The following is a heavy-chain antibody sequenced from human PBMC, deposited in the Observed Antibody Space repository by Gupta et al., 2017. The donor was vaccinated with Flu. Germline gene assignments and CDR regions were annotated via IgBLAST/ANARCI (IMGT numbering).Heavy chain of an antibody. V-gene: IGHV3-74*03. Sequence: GCTFSSSYLQWVRQAPGKGLVWVSRINPDGSSTTYAESVKGRFTISRDNAKNTLYLQMNSLGDDDTAVYYCATVTSGCWGQGTLVTVSS. J-gene: IGHJ4*02. CDR3: ATVTSGC. D-gene: IGHD4-17*01. CDR1: GCTFSSSY. CDR2: INPDGSST.